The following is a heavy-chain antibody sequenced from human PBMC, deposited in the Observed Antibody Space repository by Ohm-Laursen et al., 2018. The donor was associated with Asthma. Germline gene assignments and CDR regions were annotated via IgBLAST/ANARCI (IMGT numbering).Heavy chain of an antibody. CDR1: GDTFNIFSNSW. CDR3: ATEAWWRCDY. CDR2: IQPGGGAQ. V-gene: IGHV3-7*01. Sequence: SLRLSCAASGDTFNIFSNSWMAWVRQAPGQGLEWLAKIQPGGGAQVYVDSVKGRFSISRDDAKTTLYLQMDSLRTEDTAIYYCATEAWWRCDYWGQGSLVTVSA. D-gene: IGHD2-15*01. J-gene: IGHJ4*02.